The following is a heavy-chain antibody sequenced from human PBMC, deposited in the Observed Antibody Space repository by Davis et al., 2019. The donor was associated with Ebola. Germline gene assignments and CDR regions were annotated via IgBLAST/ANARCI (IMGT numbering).Heavy chain of an antibody. Sequence: MPSETLSLTCTVSGGSISSYYWSWIRQPPGKGLEWIGYIYYSGSTNYNPSLKSRVTISVDTSKNQFSLKLSSVTAADTAVYYCARDLFYGYCSGGSCSNWFDPWGQGTLVTVSS. CDR2: IYYSGST. V-gene: IGHV4-59*01. CDR3: ARDLFYGYCSGGSCSNWFDP. J-gene: IGHJ5*02. D-gene: IGHD2-15*01. CDR1: GGSISSYY.